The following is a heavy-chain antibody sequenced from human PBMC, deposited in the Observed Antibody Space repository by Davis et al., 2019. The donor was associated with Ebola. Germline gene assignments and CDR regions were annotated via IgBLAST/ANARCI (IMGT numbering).Heavy chain of an antibody. CDR1: GFIFSHYW. CDR3: ARAKRYCSSTSCFYYYYGMDV. D-gene: IGHD2-2*01. Sequence: GESLKISCAASGFIFSHYWMSWVRQAPGKGLEWVSYISSSGSTIYYADSVKGRFTISRDNAKNSLYLQMNSLRAEDTAVYYCARAKRYCSSTSCFYYYYGMDVWGKGTTVTVSS. J-gene: IGHJ6*04. CDR2: ISSSGSTI. V-gene: IGHV3-11*01.